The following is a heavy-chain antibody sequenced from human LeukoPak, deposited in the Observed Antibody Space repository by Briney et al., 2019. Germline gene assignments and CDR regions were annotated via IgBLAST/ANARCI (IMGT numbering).Heavy chain of an antibody. D-gene: IGHD2-21*01. CDR1: GGTFSSYA. V-gene: IGHV1-69*04. Sequence: ASVKVSCKASGGTFSSYAISWVRQAPGQGLEWMGRIIPILGIANYAQKFQGRVTITADKSTSTAYMELSSLRSEDTAVYYCARAEVRFPHFVRGAFDIWGQGTMVTVSS. CDR2: IIPILGIA. J-gene: IGHJ3*02. CDR3: ARAEVRFPHFVRGAFDI.